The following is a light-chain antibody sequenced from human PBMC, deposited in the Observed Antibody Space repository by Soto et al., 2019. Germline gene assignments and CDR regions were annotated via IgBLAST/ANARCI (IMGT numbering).Light chain of an antibody. CDR2: AAS. V-gene: IGKV1-39*01. CDR3: QQSYSTPIT. Sequence: IPMTQSPSSLSASVGDRVTITCRASQSISSYLNWYQQKPGKAPKLLIYAASSLQSGVPSRLSGSGSGTDFTLTISSLQPEDFATYYCQQSYSTPITFGQGTRLEIK. J-gene: IGKJ5*01. CDR1: QSISSY.